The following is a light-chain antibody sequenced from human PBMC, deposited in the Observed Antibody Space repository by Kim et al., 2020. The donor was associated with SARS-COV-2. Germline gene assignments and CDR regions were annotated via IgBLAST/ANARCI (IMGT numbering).Light chain of an antibody. CDR3: QQYGSSPPLT. CDR2: GAS. Sequence: PGERATLSCRASQGFSSNYIAWYQQKPGQAPRLLIYGASSSATGIPDRFSGSGSGTDFTLTISRLEPEDFAVYYCQQYGSSPPLTFGGGTKVDIK. V-gene: IGKV3-20*01. J-gene: IGKJ4*01. CDR1: QGFSSNY.